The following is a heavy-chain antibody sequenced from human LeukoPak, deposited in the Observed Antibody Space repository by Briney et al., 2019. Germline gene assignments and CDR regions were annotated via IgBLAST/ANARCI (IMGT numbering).Heavy chain of an antibody. Sequence: SETLSLTCAVYGGSFSGYYWSWIRQPPGKGLEWMGEINHSGSTNYNPSLKSRVIISVYTSKNQFSLKLSSATAADTAVYYCARGLRGRWLQSKQNWFPPWGQGPLVPVSS. D-gene: IGHD5-24*01. CDR3: ARGLRGRWLQSKQNWFPP. V-gene: IGHV4-34*01. CDR1: GGSFSGYY. J-gene: IGHJ5*02. CDR2: INHSGST.